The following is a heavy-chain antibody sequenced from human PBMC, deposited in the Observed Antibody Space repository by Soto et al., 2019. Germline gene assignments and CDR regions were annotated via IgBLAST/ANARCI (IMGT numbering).Heavy chain of an antibody. V-gene: IGHV3-30*18. CDR3: AKPQQPYDYGMDV. CDR2: ISYDGSNK. J-gene: IGHJ6*02. Sequence: QVQLVESGGGVVQPGRSLRLSCAASGFTFSSYGMHWVRQAPGKGLEWVAVISYDGSNKYYADSVKGRFTISRDNSKNPLYLQMNSLRAEDTAVYYCAKPQQPYDYGMDVWGQGTTVTVSS. D-gene: IGHD6-13*01. CDR1: GFTFSSYG.